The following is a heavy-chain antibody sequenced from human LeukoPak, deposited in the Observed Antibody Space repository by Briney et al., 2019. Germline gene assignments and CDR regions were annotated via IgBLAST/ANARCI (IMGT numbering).Heavy chain of an antibody. D-gene: IGHD3-22*01. CDR3: AKIGSNDSIGYYFDY. Sequence: PSETLSLTRTVSGDSISSYYWSWIRQPPGKGLEWIGYVYHSGGTTYNPSLKSRVSISVDTSNNQVSLRLHSGTAADTAIYYCAKIGSNDSIGYYFDYWGQGALVTVSS. CDR2: VYHSGGT. CDR1: GDSISSYY. J-gene: IGHJ4*02. V-gene: IGHV4-59*03.